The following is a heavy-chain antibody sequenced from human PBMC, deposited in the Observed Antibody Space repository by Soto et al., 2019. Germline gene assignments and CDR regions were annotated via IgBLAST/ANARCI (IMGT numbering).Heavy chain of an antibody. J-gene: IGHJ6*02. D-gene: IGHD3-9*01. V-gene: IGHV3-13*01. CDR3: TRKTPPTGMEV. Sequence: EVQLVESGGGLVQPGGSLRLSCAASGFTLSSYDIHWVRQATGEGLAWVSGIGSGGDTHYGDSVKGRLSISREDGKNSLYLQMNNLRVGDTAVYYCTRKTPPTGMEVWGQGATVTVSS. CDR1: GFTLSSYD. CDR2: IGSGGDT.